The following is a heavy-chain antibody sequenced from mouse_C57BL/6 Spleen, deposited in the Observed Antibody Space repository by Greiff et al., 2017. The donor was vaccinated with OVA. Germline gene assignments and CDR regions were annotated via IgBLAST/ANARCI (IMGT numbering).Heavy chain of an antibody. CDR2: INPNYGTT. CDR1: GYSFTDYN. D-gene: IGHD1-1*01. V-gene: IGHV1-39*01. J-gene: IGHJ2*01. Sequence: VHVKQSGPELVKPGASVKISCKASGYSFTDYNMNWVKQSNGKSFEWIGVINPNYGTTSYNQKFKGKATLTVDQSSSTAYMQLNSLTSEDSAVYYCARGGSTVVATGYFDYWGQGTTLTVSS. CDR3: ARGGSTVVATGYFDY.